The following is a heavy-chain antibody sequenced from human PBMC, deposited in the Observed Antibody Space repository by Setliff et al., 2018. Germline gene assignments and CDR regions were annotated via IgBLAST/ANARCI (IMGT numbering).Heavy chain of an antibody. J-gene: IGHJ6*03. D-gene: IGHD5-18*01. CDR3: AREGVDTRSSTDYRYYMDV. CDR2: TIPMFGTT. CDR1: GGTFSSYG. Sequence: ASVKVSCKASGGTFSSYGITWVRQAPGQGLEWMGGTIPMFGTTNYAQKFQGRVTIITDASTSTSYMALSSLTSADTAVYYCAREGVDTRSSTDYRYYMDVWGKGTTVTVSS. V-gene: IGHV1-69*05.